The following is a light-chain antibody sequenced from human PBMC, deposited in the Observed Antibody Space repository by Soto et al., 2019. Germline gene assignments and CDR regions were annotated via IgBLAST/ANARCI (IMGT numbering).Light chain of an antibody. CDR1: QSVSSN. V-gene: IGKV3-15*01. CDR2: GAS. Sequence: EIVMTQSPATLSVSPEERATLSCRASQSVSSNLAWYQQKPGQAPRLLIYGASTRATGIPARFSGSGSGTEFTLTISSLQSEDFAVYYCQQYHNWPPITFGQGTRLEI. J-gene: IGKJ5*01. CDR3: QQYHNWPPIT.